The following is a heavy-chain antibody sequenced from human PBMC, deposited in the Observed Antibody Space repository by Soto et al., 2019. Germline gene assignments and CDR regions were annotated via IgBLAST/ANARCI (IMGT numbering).Heavy chain of an antibody. CDR2: ISHSGTT. CDR3: ARVTMVIRDSDHFGVDV. D-gene: IGHD4-17*01. Sequence: LSLTCLVSGFPISSTYSWGWIRQPPGKGLEWIGSISHSGTTSYSPSLTSRVSISVDTSKNQVSLKLTSVTAADTAAYFCARVTMVIRDSDHFGVDVWGHGTTVTVSS. J-gene: IGHJ6*02. V-gene: IGHV4-38-2*02. CDR1: GFPISSTYS.